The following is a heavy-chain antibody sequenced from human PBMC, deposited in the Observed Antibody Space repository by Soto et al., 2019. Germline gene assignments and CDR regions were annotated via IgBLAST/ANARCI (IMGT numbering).Heavy chain of an antibody. D-gene: IGHD4-17*01. CDR1: GFTFSSYA. V-gene: IGHV3-64D*06. CDR3: VKAPNYGDYFRTNYFDY. CDR2: ISSNGGST. J-gene: IGHJ4*02. Sequence: EVQLVESGGGLVQPGGSLRLSCSASGFTFSSYAMHWVRQAPGKGLEYVSAISSNGGSTYYADSVKGRFTISRDNSKNTLYLQMSSLRAEDTAVYYCVKAPNYGDYFRTNYFDYWGQGTLVTVSS.